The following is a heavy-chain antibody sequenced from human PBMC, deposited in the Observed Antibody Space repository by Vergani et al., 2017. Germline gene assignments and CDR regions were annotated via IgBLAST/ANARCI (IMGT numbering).Heavy chain of an antibody. J-gene: IGHJ4*02. CDR3: ARQPIVEAAD. V-gene: IGHV4-59*01. D-gene: IGHD1-26*01. CDR1: AGSISSYY. Sequence: QVQLQESGPGLVKPSETLSLTCTVSAGSISSYYWSLIRQPPGKGLEWIGYIYYSGSTNYNPSLKSRVTISVDTSKNRFSLKLSSVTAADTAVYYCARQPIVEAADWGQGTLVTVAS. CDR2: IYYSGST.